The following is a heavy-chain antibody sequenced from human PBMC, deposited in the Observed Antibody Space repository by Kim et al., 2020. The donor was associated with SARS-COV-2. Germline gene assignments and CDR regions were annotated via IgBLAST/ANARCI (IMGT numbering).Heavy chain of an antibody. V-gene: IGHV3-53*04. CDR1: GFTVSSNY. J-gene: IGHJ6*02. D-gene: IGHD4-17*01. CDR2: IYSGGST. CDR3: ARESHYGDSYYYYYGMDV. Sequence: GGSLRLSCAASGFTVSSNYMSWVRQAPGKGLEWVSVIYSGGSTYYADSVKGRFTISRHNSKNTLYLQMNSLRAEDTAVYYCARESHYGDSYYYYYGMDVWGQGATVTVSS.